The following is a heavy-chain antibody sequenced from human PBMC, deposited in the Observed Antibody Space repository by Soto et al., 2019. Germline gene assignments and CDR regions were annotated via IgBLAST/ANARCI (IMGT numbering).Heavy chain of an antibody. Sequence: QLQLQESGPGLVKPSETLSLTCTVSGGSISSSSYYWGWIRQPPGKGLEWIGSIYYSGSTYYNPSLKSRVTISVDTSKNQFSLKLSSVTAADTAVYYCARHSQPSSSWYLGRGDNWFDHWGQGTLVTVSS. J-gene: IGHJ5*02. CDR2: IYYSGST. CDR1: GGSISSSSYY. V-gene: IGHV4-39*01. D-gene: IGHD6-13*01. CDR3: ARHSQPSSSWYLGRGDNWFDH.